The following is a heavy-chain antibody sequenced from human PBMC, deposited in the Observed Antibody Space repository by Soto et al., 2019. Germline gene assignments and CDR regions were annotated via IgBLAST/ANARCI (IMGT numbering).Heavy chain of an antibody. J-gene: IGHJ4*02. CDR3: AREVADSSSSPPTF. CDR1: GLTFNSYG. V-gene: IGHV3-21*01. Sequence: PGGSLRLSCAASGLTFNSYGMHWVRQAPGKGLEWVSSISSSSSYIYYADSVKGRFTISRDNAKNSLYLQMNSLRAEDTAVYYCAREVADSSSSPPTFWGQGTLVTVSS. D-gene: IGHD6-6*01. CDR2: ISSSSSYI.